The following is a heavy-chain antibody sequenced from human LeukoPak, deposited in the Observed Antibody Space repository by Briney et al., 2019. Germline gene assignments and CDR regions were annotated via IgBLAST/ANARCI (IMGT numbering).Heavy chain of an antibody. CDR3: AIARITIFGVARPANY. CDR1: GYTFTGYY. D-gene: IGHD3-3*01. V-gene: IGHV1-2*02. J-gene: IGHJ4*02. CDR2: INPNSGGT. Sequence: ASVKVSCKASGYTFTGYYMHWVRQAPGQGLEWMGWINPNSGGTNYAQKFQGRVTMTRDTSISTAYMELSRLRSDDTAVYYCAIARITIFGVARPANYRGQGTLVTVSS.